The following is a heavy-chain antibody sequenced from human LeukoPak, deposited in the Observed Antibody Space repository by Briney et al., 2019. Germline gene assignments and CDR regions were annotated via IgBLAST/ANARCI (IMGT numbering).Heavy chain of an antibody. D-gene: IGHD6-25*01. Sequence: ASVTVSCKVSGYTLTELSMHSVGQSPGNGLEWRGGFDPEYGETIYAQKFQGRVTMTEYTSTVTAYMELSRLRSEDTAVYSCATPTQRSGFAFDYWGRGTLVTVSS. V-gene: IGHV1-24*01. CDR3: ATPTQRSGFAFDY. J-gene: IGHJ4*02. CDR2: FDPEYGET. CDR1: GYTLTELS.